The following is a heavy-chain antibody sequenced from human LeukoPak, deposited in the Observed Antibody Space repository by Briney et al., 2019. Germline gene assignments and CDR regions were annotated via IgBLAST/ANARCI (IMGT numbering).Heavy chain of an antibody. V-gene: IGHV1-18*01. J-gene: IGHJ4*02. Sequence: ASVKVFCKDSGNIFNTYGFSWVRQAPGQGLEWIGWINVHKGNTNYAQKFQGRVTMTADTSTSTVYMELRSLTSDDTAVYYCAREEYLSGSYVDDWGQGTLVTVSS. CDR1: GNIFNTYG. CDR2: INVHKGNT. D-gene: IGHD3-10*01. CDR3: AREEYLSGSYVDD.